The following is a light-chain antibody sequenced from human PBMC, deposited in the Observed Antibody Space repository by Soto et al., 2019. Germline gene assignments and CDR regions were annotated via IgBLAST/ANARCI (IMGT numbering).Light chain of an antibody. V-gene: IGLV2-14*01. Sequence: QSALTQPASVSGSPGQSFTISCPGTSRDVGGYNYVSWYQQHPGKAPKLMIYDVSNRPSGVSNRFSGSKSGNTASLTISGLQAEDEADYYCSSYTSSSTLNVVFGGGTKLTVL. CDR1: SRDVGGYNY. J-gene: IGLJ2*01. CDR3: SSYTSSSTLNVV. CDR2: DVS.